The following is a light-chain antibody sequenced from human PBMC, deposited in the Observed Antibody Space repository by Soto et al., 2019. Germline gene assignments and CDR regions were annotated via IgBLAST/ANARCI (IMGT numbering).Light chain of an antibody. V-gene: IGLV1-40*01. CDR2: GNT. Sequence: QSVLTQPPSVSRVPGQRVTISCTGSSSNIGADFDVYWYQQLPGAAPKLLIYGNTNRPSGVPDRFSGYKSGTSASLAITGLQAEDEADYYCQSYDRSLTGVFGTGTKVTVL. J-gene: IGLJ1*01. CDR3: QSYDRSLTGV. CDR1: SSNIGADFD.